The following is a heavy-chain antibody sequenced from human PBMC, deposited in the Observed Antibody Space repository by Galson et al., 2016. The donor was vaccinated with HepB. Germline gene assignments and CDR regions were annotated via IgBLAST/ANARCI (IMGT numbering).Heavy chain of an antibody. J-gene: IGHJ4*02. D-gene: IGHD2-2*01. CDR2: IYGDDDK. CDR3: AHRQRRTTFVY. V-gene: IGHV2-5*02. Sequence: PALVKPTQTLTLTCNFSGFPLTSGVVRVGWLRQPPGKALEWLALIYGDDDKTFRPSLRSRVTITKDTSKNQVVLRLTNVDPLDTATYFCAHRQRRTTFVYWGQGMLVAVPS. CDR1: GFPLTSGVVR.